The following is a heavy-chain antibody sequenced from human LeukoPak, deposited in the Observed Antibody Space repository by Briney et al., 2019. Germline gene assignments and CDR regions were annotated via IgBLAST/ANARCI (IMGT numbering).Heavy chain of an antibody. CDR3: ARVPRVAVAGTHWFDP. CDR1: GTTFPGYN. D-gene: IGHD6-19*01. J-gene: IGHJ5*02. V-gene: IGHV1-2*02. CDR2: FTPNSGGT. Sequence: ASVKVSCKASGTTFPGYNMHWVGQAPGQGLEGMEGFTPNSGGTNYAQKFQGRVTMTRDTSISTAYMELSRLRSDDTAVYYCARVPRVAVAGTHWFDPWGQGTLVTVSS.